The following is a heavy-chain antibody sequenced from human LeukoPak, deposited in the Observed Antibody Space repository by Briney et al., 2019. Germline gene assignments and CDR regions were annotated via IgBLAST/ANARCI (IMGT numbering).Heavy chain of an antibody. Sequence: ASVRVSCKASGYTFTGYYMHWVRQAPGQGLEWMGRINPNSGGTNYAQKFQGRVTMTRDTSISTAYMELSSLRSDDTAVYYCARVILIGERLYSIVVVPADDSGLFDYWGQGTLVTVSS. D-gene: IGHD2-2*01. CDR3: ARVILIGERLYSIVVVPADDSGLFDY. CDR2: INPNSGGT. V-gene: IGHV1-2*06. J-gene: IGHJ4*02. CDR1: GYTFTGYY.